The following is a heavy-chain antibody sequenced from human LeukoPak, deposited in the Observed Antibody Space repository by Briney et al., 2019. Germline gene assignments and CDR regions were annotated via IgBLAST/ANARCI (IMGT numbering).Heavy chain of an antibody. CDR3: ARPSLRFLEWLPFDY. Sequence: GGSLRLSCAASGFTFSNYAMSWVRQAPGKGLQWVSALTDSGRSTYYADSVKGRFTISRDNSKNTLYLQMNSLRAEDTAVYYCARPSLRFLEWLPFDYWGQGTLVTVSS. D-gene: IGHD3-3*01. CDR1: GFTFSNYA. CDR2: LTDSGRST. J-gene: IGHJ4*02. V-gene: IGHV3-23*01.